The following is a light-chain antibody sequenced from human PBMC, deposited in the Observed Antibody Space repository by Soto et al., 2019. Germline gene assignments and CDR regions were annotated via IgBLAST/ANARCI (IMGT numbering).Light chain of an antibody. Sequence: QSVLTQPPSASGTPVQRVTISCSGSSSNIGINYVYWYQQLPGTAPKLLIYRNNQRPSGVPDRFSGSKSGTSASLAISGLRSEDEADYYCAAWDDSLSGVVFGGGTQLTVL. CDR2: RNN. J-gene: IGLJ2*01. CDR3: AAWDDSLSGVV. V-gene: IGLV1-47*01. CDR1: SSNIGINY.